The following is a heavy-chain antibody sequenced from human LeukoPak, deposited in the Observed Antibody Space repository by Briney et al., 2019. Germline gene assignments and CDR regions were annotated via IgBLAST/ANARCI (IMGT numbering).Heavy chain of an antibody. V-gene: IGHV4-4*07. CDR2: FYTGGST. CDR1: GGSVTNYH. Sequence: SETLSLTCTVSGGSVTNYHWSWIRQPAGKGLEGIARFYTGGSTTYNPSLNGRATMSVDTSMNHFSLKLTSVTAADTAIYYCATVEVGTVDVFDIWGQGTMVTVSS. J-gene: IGHJ3*02. CDR3: ATVEVGTVDVFDI. D-gene: IGHD1-26*01.